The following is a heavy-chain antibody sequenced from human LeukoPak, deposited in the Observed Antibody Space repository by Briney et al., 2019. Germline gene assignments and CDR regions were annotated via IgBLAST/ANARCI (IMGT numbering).Heavy chain of an antibody. V-gene: IGHV3-20*04. CDR1: GFTFRDYG. Sequence: GGSLRLSCAASGFTFRDYGMNWVRQLPGKGLEWVAGINWIGGSTGYADSVKGRFTISRDNAKNSLYLQMNSLRAEDTAVYYCAELGITMIGGVWGKGTTVTISS. D-gene: IGHD3-10*02. CDR2: INWIGGST. J-gene: IGHJ6*04. CDR3: AELGITMIGGV.